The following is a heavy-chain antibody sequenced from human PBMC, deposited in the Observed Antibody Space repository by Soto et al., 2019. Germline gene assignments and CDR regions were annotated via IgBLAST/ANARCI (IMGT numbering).Heavy chain of an antibody. J-gene: IGHJ5*02. D-gene: IGHD3-3*01. Sequence: SETLSLTCTVSGGSIGSYYWSWIRQPPGKGLEWIGYIYYSGSTNYNPSLKSRVTISVDTSKNQFSLKLSSVTAADTAVYYCARGNDFWRRHLDPWGQGTLVTVSS. CDR2: IYYSGST. CDR1: GGSIGSYY. CDR3: ARGNDFWRRHLDP. V-gene: IGHV4-59*01.